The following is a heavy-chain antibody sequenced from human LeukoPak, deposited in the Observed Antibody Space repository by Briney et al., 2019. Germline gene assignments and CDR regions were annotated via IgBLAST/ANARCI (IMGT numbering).Heavy chain of an antibody. CDR3: ARDKDAFDI. J-gene: IGHJ3*02. V-gene: IGHV4-59*01. CDR1: GGSISSYY. CDR2: IYYSGST. Sequence: PSETLSLTCTVSGGSISSYYWSWIRQPPGKRLEWIGYIYYSGSTNYNPSLKSRVTISVDTSKNQFSLKLSSVTAADTAVYYCARDKDAFDIWGQGTMVTVSS.